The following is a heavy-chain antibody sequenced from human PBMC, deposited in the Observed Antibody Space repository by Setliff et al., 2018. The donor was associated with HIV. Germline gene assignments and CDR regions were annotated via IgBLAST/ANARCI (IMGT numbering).Heavy chain of an antibody. V-gene: IGHV1-2*02. J-gene: IGHJ6*03. Sequence: ASVKVSCKASGYTLTGHYTHRVRQAPGQGLEWMGWINPSSGGTNYAQKFQGRVTLTRDTSISTAYMELSRLRSDDTAVYYCARDGRYCSGGSCFTNRASYYYYYMDVWGKGTTVTVSS. D-gene: IGHD2-15*01. CDR1: GYTLTGHY. CDR2: INPSSGGT. CDR3: ARDGRYCSGGSCFTNRASYYYYYMDV.